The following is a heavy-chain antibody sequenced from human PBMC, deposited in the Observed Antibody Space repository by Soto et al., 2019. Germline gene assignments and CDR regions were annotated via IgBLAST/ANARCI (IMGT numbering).Heavy chain of an antibody. J-gene: IGHJ3*01. Sequence: EVQLVESGGGLVQPGGSLRLSCAASGFTFSSYSMNWVRQAPGKGLEWVSYISSSSTIYYADSVKGRFTISRDNAKNSLYLQMNSLRAEDTAVYYCATWCGSCYLRRASFVWGQGTMVTVSS. CDR2: ISSSSTI. V-gene: IGHV3-48*01. D-gene: IGHD2-15*01. CDR1: GFTFSSYS. CDR3: ATWCGSCYLRRASFV.